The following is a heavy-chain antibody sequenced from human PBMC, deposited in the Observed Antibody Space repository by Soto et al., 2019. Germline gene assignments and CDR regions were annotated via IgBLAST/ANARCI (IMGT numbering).Heavy chain of an antibody. V-gene: IGHV3-23*01. Sequence: EVQLLESGGGLVQPGRSLRLSCAASGFTFSNYAMSWVRQAPGQGLDWVSAISGSGGTTYYADSVKSRFTISRDNSPNTLFLQMHSLRAEDAAVYYCAKFFVETGSNSGWIWSFQYWGQGTLVTVSS. J-gene: IGHJ4*02. CDR2: ISGSGGTT. CDR1: GFTFSNYA. CDR3: AKFFVETGSNSGWIWSFQY. D-gene: IGHD6-25*01.